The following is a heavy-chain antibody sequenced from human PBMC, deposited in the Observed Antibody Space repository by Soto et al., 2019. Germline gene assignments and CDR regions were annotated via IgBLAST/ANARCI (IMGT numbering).Heavy chain of an antibody. V-gene: IGHV1-8*01. Sequence: ASVKVSCKASGYTFTSYDINWVRQATGQGLEWMGWMNPNSGNTGYAQKFQGRVTMTRNTSISTAYMELSSLRSEDTAVYYCARVVSDYYYYYMDVRGKGTTVTVPS. CDR1: GYTFTSYD. J-gene: IGHJ6*03. CDR3: ARVVSDYYYYYMDV. D-gene: IGHD6-25*01. CDR2: MNPNSGNT.